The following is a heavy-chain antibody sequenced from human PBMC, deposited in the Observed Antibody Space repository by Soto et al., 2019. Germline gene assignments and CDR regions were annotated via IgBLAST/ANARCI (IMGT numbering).Heavy chain of an antibody. CDR2: ISWKSDSE. CDR1: GVRFDDQA. V-gene: IGHV3-20*04. J-gene: IGHJ6*02. CDR3: ARGDYYYYGTDV. Sequence: RHGWCLGLSCEASGVRFDDQAMDGVRQRPGGGLEWVAGISWKSDSEGYADSVKGRFTISRDNAKNSLYLQMNSLRAEDTAVYYCARGDYYYYGTDVRGQRTTVTVSS.